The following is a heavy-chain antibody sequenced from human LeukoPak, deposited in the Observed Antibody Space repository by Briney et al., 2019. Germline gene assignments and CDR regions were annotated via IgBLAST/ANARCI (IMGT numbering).Heavy chain of an antibody. D-gene: IGHD3-3*01. J-gene: IGHJ4*02. CDR3: ARAGGFFSPFGY. CDR1: GGSFSGYY. Sequence: SETLSLTCAVYGGSFSGYYWSWIRQPPGKGLEWIGEINHSGSTNYNPSLKSRVTISVDTSKNQFSLKLSSVTAADTAVYYCARAGGFFSPFGYWGQGTLVTVFS. V-gene: IGHV4-34*09. CDR2: INHSGST.